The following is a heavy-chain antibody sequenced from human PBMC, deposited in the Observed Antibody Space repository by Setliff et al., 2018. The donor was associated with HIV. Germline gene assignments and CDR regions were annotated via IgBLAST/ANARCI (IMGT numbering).Heavy chain of an antibody. CDR2: IIPILGIA. Sequence: SVKVSCKASGGTFNSYAIKWVRQAPGQGLEYMGEIIPILGIASYAQKFQGRVTFSADTSTSTAYMELSGLRSEDTAVYYCARDAGIPMVRGRWPLDYWGQGTLVTVSS. CDR1: GGTFNSYA. D-gene: IGHD3-10*01. J-gene: IGHJ4*02. CDR3: ARDAGIPMVRGRWPLDY. V-gene: IGHV1-69*10.